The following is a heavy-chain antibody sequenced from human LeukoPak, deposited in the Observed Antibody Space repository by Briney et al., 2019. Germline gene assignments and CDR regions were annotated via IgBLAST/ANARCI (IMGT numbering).Heavy chain of an antibody. CDR1: GFTFSSYS. CDR3: ARPLYCAGDCYSYYYMDV. CDR2: ISSSSSYI. V-gene: IGHV3-21*01. J-gene: IGHJ6*03. D-gene: IGHD2-21*02. Sequence: PGGSLRLSCAASGFTFSSYSMNWVRQAPGKGLEWVSSISSSSSYIYYADSVKGRFTISRDNAKNSLYLQMNSLRAEDTAVYYCARPLYCAGDCYSYYYMDVWGKGTTVTVSS.